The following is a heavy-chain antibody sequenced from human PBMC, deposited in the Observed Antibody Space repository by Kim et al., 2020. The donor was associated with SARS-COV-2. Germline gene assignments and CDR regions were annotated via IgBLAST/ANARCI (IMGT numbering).Heavy chain of an antibody. CDR1: GYSISSGYY. Sequence: SETLSLTCTVSGYSISSGYYWGWIRQPPGKGLEWIGSIYHSGSTYYNPSLKSRVTISVDTSKNQFSLKLSSVTAADTAVYYCARVPLLWFGELGYWGQGTLVTVSS. D-gene: IGHD3-10*01. CDR3: ARVPLLWFGELGY. CDR2: IYHSGST. J-gene: IGHJ4*02. V-gene: IGHV4-38-2*02.